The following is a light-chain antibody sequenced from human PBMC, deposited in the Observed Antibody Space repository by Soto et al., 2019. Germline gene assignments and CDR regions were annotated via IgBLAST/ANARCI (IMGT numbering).Light chain of an antibody. J-gene: IGKJ1*01. CDR1: QSISRY. CDR2: GAS. CDR3: QQYGSSGT. Sequence: EIVSTQSPGTPSLSRGERATRCSRASQSISRYLAWYQQKPGQAPRLLIYGASNRATGIPDRFSGSGSGTDFTLTISRLEPEDFAVYYCQQYGSSGTFGQGTKVDI. V-gene: IGKV3-20*01.